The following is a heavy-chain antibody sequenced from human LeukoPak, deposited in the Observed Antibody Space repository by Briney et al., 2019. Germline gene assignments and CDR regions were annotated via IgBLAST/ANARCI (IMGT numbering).Heavy chain of an antibody. CDR1: GFTFSSYA. Sequence: GGSLRLSCAASGFTFSSYAMHWVRQAPGKGLEWVAVISYDGSNKYYADSVKGRFTISRDNAKNSLYLQMNSLRAEDTAVYYCARETYYYDSSGYYVHYFDYWGQGTLVTVSS. J-gene: IGHJ4*02. V-gene: IGHV3-30-3*01. CDR2: ISYDGSNK. D-gene: IGHD3-22*01. CDR3: ARETYYYDSSGYYVHYFDY.